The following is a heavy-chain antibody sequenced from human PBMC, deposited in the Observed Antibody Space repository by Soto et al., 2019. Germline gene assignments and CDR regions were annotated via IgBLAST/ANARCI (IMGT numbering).Heavy chain of an antibody. CDR3: ARGRAARYSFTDFDY. CDR2: IYYSGST. J-gene: IGHJ4*02. CDR1: GGSISSGGYY. Sequence: QVQLQESGPGLVKPSQTLSLTCTVSGGSISSGGYYWSWIRQHPGKGLEWIGYIYYSGSTYYNPSLKSRVTISVDTSKNQFSLKLSSVTAADTAVYYCARGRAARYSFTDFDYWGQGTLVTVSS. D-gene: IGHD5-18*01. V-gene: IGHV4-31*03.